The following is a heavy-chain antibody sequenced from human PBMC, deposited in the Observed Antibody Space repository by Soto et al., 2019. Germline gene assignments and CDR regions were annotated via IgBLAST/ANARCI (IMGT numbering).Heavy chain of an antibody. V-gene: IGHV3-23*01. Sequence: PGGSLRLSCAASGFNFYNYAMTWVRQAPGKGLEWVSGISGDGTRTYYGDSVKGRFTISRDNSKNTVFLQMNSLRAEDTALYYCVKDLRPIRGWFGPWGQGTRVTVSS. CDR3: VKDLRPIRGWFGP. CDR1: GFNFYNYA. J-gene: IGHJ5*02. D-gene: IGHD3-3*01. CDR2: ISGDGTRT.